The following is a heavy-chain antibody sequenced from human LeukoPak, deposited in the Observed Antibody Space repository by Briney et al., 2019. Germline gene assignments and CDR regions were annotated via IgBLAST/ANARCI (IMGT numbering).Heavy chain of an antibody. V-gene: IGHV3-23*01. CDR1: GFTFSDSA. D-gene: IGHD3-16*01. J-gene: IGHJ4*02. CDR2: ISTSGANT. CDR3: AKDRMMAQ. Sequence: GVSLRLSCRASGFTFSDSAMTWVRQALGKGLEWVSVISTSGANTYYADSVKGRFTISRDNSKNTLFLQMSSLRAEDTAVYYCAKDRMMAQWGQGTLVTVSS.